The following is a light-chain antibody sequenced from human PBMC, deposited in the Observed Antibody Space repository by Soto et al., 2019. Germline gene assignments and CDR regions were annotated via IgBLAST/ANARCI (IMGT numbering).Light chain of an antibody. V-gene: IGKV1-9*01. CDR3: QQLDTYPLT. CDR1: QGIDSH. Sequence: IQLTQSPSSLSASVGDRVTITCRASQGIDSHLAWYQEKPGKAPKLLIYVASTLQYGVPSRFSGSGSGTDFTLTISSLQPEDFATYYCQQLDTYPLTFGGGTKVEIK. J-gene: IGKJ4*01. CDR2: VAS.